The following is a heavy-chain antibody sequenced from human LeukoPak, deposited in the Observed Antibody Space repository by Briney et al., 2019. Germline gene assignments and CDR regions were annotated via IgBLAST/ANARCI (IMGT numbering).Heavy chain of an antibody. J-gene: IGHJ6*03. CDR2: IYTSGST. Sequence: SETLSLTCTVSGGSISSYYWSWIRQPPGKGLEWIEYIYTSGSTKYNPSLKSRVTISVDTSQSQFSLKLSSVTAADTAVYYCARLPLGYYYMGVWGKGTTVTVSS. CDR3: ARLPLGYYYMGV. V-gene: IGHV4-4*09. CDR1: GGSISSYY.